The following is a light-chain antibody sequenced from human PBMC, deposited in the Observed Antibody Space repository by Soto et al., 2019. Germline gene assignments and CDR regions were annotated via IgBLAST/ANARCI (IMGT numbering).Light chain of an antibody. CDR2: AAS. CDR1: QGISSY. V-gene: IGKV1-9*01. CDR3: QQLNSYPWT. Sequence: DIQLTQSPPFLSASVGDRVTITCRASQGISSYLAWYQQKPGKAPKLLIYAASTVQSGVPSRFSGSGSGTEFTLTISSLQPEDFATYYCQQLNSYPWTFGQGTKVEIK. J-gene: IGKJ1*01.